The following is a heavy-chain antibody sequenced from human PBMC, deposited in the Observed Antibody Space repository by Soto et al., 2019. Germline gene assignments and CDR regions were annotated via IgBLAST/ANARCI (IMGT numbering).Heavy chain of an antibody. CDR1: GFTLSDHY. D-gene: IGHD6-6*01. CDR3: TCWIAARCS. CDR2: TKNRSQRYTI. Sequence: EVQLEESGGDLVQPGGSLRLSCAASGFTLSDHYMDWVRQAPGKGLEWVARTKNRSQRYTIEYAASVKGRFTISRDDSKNSLFLQMNSLKSDDTAVYYCTCWIAARCSWGQGTLVTVAS. V-gene: IGHV3-72*01. J-gene: IGHJ4*02.